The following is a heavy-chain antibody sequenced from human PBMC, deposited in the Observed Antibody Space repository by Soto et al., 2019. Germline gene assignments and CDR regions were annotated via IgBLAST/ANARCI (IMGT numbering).Heavy chain of an antibody. Sequence: QVQLQESGPGLVKPSETLSLTCTVSGGSIRSYYWSWIRQPPRGGLEWIGSIYNGGITNYNPSLKSRVAISADTSKNQFSLNLKSLTAADTAVYYCSRHDSSGWYIDYWGQGTLVTVSS. V-gene: IGHV4-59*08. J-gene: IGHJ4*02. CDR1: GGSIRSYY. D-gene: IGHD6-19*01. CDR2: IYNGGIT. CDR3: SRHDSSGWYIDY.